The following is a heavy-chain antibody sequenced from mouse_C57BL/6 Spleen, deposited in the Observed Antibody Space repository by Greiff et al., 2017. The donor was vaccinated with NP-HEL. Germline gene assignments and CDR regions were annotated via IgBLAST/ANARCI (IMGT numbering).Heavy chain of an antibody. V-gene: IGHV5-16*01. CDR2: INYDGSST. D-gene: IGHD1-1*01. J-gene: IGHJ1*03. CDR3: ARVYYGSSYWYFDV. CDR1: GFTFSDYY. Sequence: EVKLQESEGGLVQPGSSMKLSCTASGFTFSDYYMAWVRQVPEKGLEWVANINYDGSSTYYLDSLKSRFIISRDNAKNILYLQMSSLKSEDTATYYCARVYYGSSYWYFDVWGTGTTVTVSS.